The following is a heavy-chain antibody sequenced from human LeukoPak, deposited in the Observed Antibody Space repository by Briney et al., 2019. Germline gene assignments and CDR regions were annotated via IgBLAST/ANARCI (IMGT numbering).Heavy chain of an antibody. Sequence: SETLSLTCSVSGDSISRGRHYWGWIRQPPGKGPEWIGTIYSSGISYQDPSLKSRVTMSVDTSKNHFSLRLSSVTAADTAIYYCATITHDGEFFDYWGQGAVVAVSS. D-gene: IGHD1-20*01. J-gene: IGHJ4*02. CDR3: ATITHDGEFFDY. V-gene: IGHV4-39*07. CDR2: IYSSGIS. CDR1: GDSISRGRHY.